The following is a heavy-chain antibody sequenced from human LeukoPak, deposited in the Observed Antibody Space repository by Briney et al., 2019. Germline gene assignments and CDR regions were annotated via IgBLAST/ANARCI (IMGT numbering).Heavy chain of an antibody. CDR3: ARVGFGNTPHPIDH. CDR1: GGSFSGYY. CDR2: INHSGST. J-gene: IGHJ4*02. V-gene: IGHV4-34*01. D-gene: IGHD4-23*01. Sequence: SETLSLTCAVYGGSFSGYYWSWIRQPPGKGLEWIGEINHSGSTNYNPSLKSRVTISVDTSKNQFSLKLSSVTAADTAVYYCARVGFGNTPHPIDHWGQGALVTVSS.